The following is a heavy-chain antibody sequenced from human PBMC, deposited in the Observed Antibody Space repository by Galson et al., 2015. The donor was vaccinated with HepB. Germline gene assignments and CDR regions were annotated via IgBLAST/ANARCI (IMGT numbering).Heavy chain of an antibody. CDR3: ARWGLPAAGLPDDYYYGMDV. Sequence: CAISGDSVSSNSAAWNWIRQSPSRGLEWLGRTYYRSKWYNDYAVSVKSRITINPDTSKNQFSLQLNSVTPEDTAVYYCARWGLPAAGLPDDYYYGMDVWGQGTTVTDSS. J-gene: IGHJ6*02. D-gene: IGHD6-13*01. CDR1: GDSVSSNSAA. CDR2: TYYRSKWYN. V-gene: IGHV6-1*01.